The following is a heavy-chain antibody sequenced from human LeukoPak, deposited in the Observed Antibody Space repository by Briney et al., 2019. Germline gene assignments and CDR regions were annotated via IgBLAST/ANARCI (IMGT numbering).Heavy chain of an antibody. Sequence: SETLSLTXTVSGGSISSYYWSWIRQPPGKGLEWIGYIYYSGSTNYNPSLKSRVTISVDTSKNQFSLKLSSVTAADTAVYYCARDEYNWFDPWGQGTLVTVSS. CDR2: IYYSGST. J-gene: IGHJ5*02. CDR3: ARDEYNWFDP. V-gene: IGHV4-59*01. CDR1: GGSISSYY.